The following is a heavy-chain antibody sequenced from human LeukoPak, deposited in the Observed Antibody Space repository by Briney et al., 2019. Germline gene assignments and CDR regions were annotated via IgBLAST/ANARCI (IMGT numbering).Heavy chain of an antibody. D-gene: IGHD2-8*02. CDR1: GGSISSGSYY. Sequence: TLSLTCTVSGGSISSGSYYWSWIRQPAGKGLEWIGRIYTSGSTNYNPSLKSRVTISVDTSKNQFSLKLSSVTAADTAVYYCASEGKLVLVDWGQGTLVTVSS. J-gene: IGHJ4*02. CDR2: IYTSGST. V-gene: IGHV4-61*02. CDR3: ASEGKLVLVD.